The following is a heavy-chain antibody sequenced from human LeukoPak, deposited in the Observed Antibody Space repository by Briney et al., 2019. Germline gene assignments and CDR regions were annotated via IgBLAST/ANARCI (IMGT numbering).Heavy chain of an antibody. CDR2: ISWDGGRT. CDR3: AKGYVSGGLYYYGMDV. J-gene: IGHJ6*02. Sequence: GGSLRLSCAASGFTFDDYSMHWVRQAPGKGLEWVSLISWDGGRTNYADSVKGRFTISRDNSKNSLYLQTNSLRTEDTALYYCAKGYVSGGLYYYGMDVWGQGTTVTVSS. D-gene: IGHD3-16*01. V-gene: IGHV3-43*01. CDR1: GFTFDDYS.